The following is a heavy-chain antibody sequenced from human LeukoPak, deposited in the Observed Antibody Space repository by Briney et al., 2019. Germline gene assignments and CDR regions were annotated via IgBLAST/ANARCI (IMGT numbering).Heavy chain of an antibody. D-gene: IGHD6-13*01. CDR2: INHSGST. V-gene: IGHV4-38-2*02. J-gene: IGHJ4*02. CDR3: AREYYSSSTKTFDY. CDR1: GYSISSGYY. Sequence: SETLSLTCTVSGYSISSGYYWGWIRQPPGKGLEWIGEINHSGSTNYNPSLKSRVTMSVDTSKNQFSLKLSSVTAADTAVYYCAREYYSSSTKTFDYWGQGTLVTVSS.